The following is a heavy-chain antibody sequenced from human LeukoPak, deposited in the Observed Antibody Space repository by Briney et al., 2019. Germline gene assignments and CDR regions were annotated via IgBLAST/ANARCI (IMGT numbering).Heavy chain of an antibody. CDR2: ISGNGHIT. Sequence: PGGSLRLSCAASGFTFSTYTMHWVRQAPGKGLEYVSVISGNGHITYYANSMKGRFTISRDNSKNTLYLQMGSLRPEDMAVYYCRAVAATNEVDYWGQGTLVTVSS. CDR1: GFTFSTYT. J-gene: IGHJ4*02. V-gene: IGHV3-64*01. CDR3: RAVAATNEVDY. D-gene: IGHD6-19*01.